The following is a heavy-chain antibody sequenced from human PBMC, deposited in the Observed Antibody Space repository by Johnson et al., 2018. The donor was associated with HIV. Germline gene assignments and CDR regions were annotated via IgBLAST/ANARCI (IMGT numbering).Heavy chain of an antibody. J-gene: IGHJ3*02. D-gene: IGHD1-26*01. V-gene: IGHV3-66*02. Sequence: VQLVESGGGVVQPGRSLRLSCAASGFTVSSNYMSLVRQAPGKGLEWVSVIYSGGSTGYADSVRGRFTISRDNSKNTLFLQMNSLRPEDTSVYYCAKDRYGGSYPDAFDIWGQGTMVTVSS. CDR3: AKDRYGGSYPDAFDI. CDR2: IYSGGST. CDR1: GFTVSSNY.